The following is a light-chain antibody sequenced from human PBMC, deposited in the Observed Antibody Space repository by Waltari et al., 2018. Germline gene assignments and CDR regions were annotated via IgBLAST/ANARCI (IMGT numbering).Light chain of an antibody. Sequence: QLVLTQSPSASASLGASVKLTCTLSSGYSSNIIAWHQQQPQKGPRYLMKVNSDGSHSKGDEIPVRFSGSSSGAERYLTISSLQSEDEADYYCQTGGHGTWVFGGGTKLTVL. CDR2: VNSDGSH. V-gene: IGLV4-69*01. CDR1: SGYSSNI. J-gene: IGLJ3*02. CDR3: QTGGHGTWV.